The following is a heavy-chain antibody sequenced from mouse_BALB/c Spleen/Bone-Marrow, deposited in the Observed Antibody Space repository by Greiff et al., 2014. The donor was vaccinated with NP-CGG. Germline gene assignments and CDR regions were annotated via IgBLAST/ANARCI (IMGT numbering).Heavy chain of an antibody. Sequence: EVQLVESGGDLVKPGGSLKLSCAASGFTFGDYYMYWVRQTPEKRLEWVATISDGGSYTYYPDSVKGRFTISRDNAKNNLYLHMSSLKSEDTAMYYCARDGDYKYAWFAYWGQGTLVTVSA. J-gene: IGHJ3*01. CDR1: GFTFGDYY. V-gene: IGHV5-4*02. CDR3: ARDGDYKYAWFAY. D-gene: IGHD2-14*01. CDR2: ISDGGSYT.